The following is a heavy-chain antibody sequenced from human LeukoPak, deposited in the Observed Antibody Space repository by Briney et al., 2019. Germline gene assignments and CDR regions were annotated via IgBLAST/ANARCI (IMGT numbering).Heavy chain of an antibody. CDR2: INPFSGDA. CDR1: GYTFTNYY. J-gene: IGHJ4*02. D-gene: IGHD6-19*01. CDR3: ARDGRYRSGWSFDY. Sequence: ASVKVSCKASGYTFTNYYIHWVRQAPGQGLEWMGIINPFSGDATYAQKFQGRVTLTSDTSTSTVDVELTSLRFEGTAIFYCARDGRYRSGWSFDYWGQGTLVTVSS. V-gene: IGHV1-46*01.